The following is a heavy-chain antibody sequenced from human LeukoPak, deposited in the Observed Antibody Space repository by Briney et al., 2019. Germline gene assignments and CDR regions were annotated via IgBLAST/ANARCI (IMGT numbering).Heavy chain of an antibody. J-gene: IGHJ4*02. D-gene: IGHD6-19*01. CDR2: IYYSGST. CDR3: ARDNYEYSSGWYGLGVDY. Sequence: PSETLSLTCTVSGGSISSSSYYWGWIRQPPGKGLEWIGSIYYSGSTYYNPSLKSRVTISVDTSKNQFSLKLSSVTAADTAVYYCARDNYEYSSGWYGLGVDYWGQGTLVTVSS. CDR1: GGSISSSSYY. V-gene: IGHV4-39*07.